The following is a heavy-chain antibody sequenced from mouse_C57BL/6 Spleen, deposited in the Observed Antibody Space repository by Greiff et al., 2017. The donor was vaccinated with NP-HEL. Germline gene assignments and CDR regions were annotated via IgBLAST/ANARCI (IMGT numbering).Heavy chain of an antibody. CDR3: ARDDYYAMDY. V-gene: IGHV1-62-3*01. CDR1: GYTFTSYW. CDR2: IDPGDGDT. Sequence: QVQLQQPGAELVKPGASVKLSCKASGYTFTSYWMHWVKQRPGRGLEWIGRIDPGDGDTNYNGKFKGKATLTADKSSSTAYMQLSSLTSEDSAVYFCARDDYYAMDYWGQGTSVTVSS. J-gene: IGHJ4*01.